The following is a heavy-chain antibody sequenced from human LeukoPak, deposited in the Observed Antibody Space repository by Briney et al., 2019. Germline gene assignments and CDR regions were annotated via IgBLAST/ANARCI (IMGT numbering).Heavy chain of an antibody. CDR1: GYTFTGYY. Sequence: GASVKVSCKASGYTFTGYYMHWVRQAPGQGLEWMGGIIPIFGTANYAQKFQGRVTITADKSTSTAYMELSSLRSEDTAVYYCASGSRYCSGGSCYRPYYYYMDVWGKGTTVTVSS. V-gene: IGHV1-69*06. CDR3: ASGSRYCSGGSCYRPYYYYMDV. CDR2: IIPIFGTA. J-gene: IGHJ6*03. D-gene: IGHD2-15*01.